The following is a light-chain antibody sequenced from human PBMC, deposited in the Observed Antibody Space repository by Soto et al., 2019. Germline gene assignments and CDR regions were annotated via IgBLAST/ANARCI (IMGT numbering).Light chain of an antibody. CDR2: TAA. J-gene: IGKJ2*01. Sequence: IQMTQSPSSLSASVGDRVTITCRASQRITTYLNWYQQKPGKAPKLLISTAATLQGGVPSRFSGSGSGTDFTHTITTLQPEDFATYFCQQSYSTPYTFGQGTKLEIK. V-gene: IGKV1-39*01. CDR1: QRITTY. CDR3: QQSYSTPYT.